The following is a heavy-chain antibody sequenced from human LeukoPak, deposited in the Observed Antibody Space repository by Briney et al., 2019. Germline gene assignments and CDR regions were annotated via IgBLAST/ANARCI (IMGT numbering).Heavy chain of an antibody. CDR3: ARVAHTAMVQYYFDY. D-gene: IGHD5-18*01. Sequence: SVKVSCKASGGTFSSYAISWVRQAPGQGLEWMGGIIPIFGTANYAQKFQGRVTITADESTSTAYMELSSLRSEDTAVYYCARVAHTAMVQYYFDYWGQGTLVTVSS. CDR1: GGTFSSYA. CDR2: IIPIFGTA. J-gene: IGHJ4*02. V-gene: IGHV1-69*13.